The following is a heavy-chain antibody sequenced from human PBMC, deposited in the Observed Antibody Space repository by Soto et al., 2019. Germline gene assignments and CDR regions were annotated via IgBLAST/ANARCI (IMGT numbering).Heavy chain of an antibody. CDR3: AHSGTVTTGRYAFDI. Sequence: QITLKESGPTLVKPTQTLTLTCTFSGFSLSSSGVGVGWIRQPPGKALEWLALIYWDDDKRYSPSLKSRLTITKDTSKNQVVLTMTNMDPVDTATYYCAHSGTVTTGRYAFDIWGQGTMVTVSS. D-gene: IGHD4-17*01. V-gene: IGHV2-5*02. J-gene: IGHJ3*02. CDR1: GFSLSSSGVG. CDR2: IYWDDDK.